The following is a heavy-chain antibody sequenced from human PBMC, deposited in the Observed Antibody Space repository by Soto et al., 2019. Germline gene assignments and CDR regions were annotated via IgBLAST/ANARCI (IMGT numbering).Heavy chain of an antibody. CDR3: ARRIPASTPNCSGGSCYENWFDP. CDR1: GGSFSGYY. Sequence: SETLSLTCAVYGGSFSGYYWSWIRQPPGKGLEWIGEINHSGSTNYNPSLKSRVTISVDTSKNRFSLKLSSVTAADTAVYYCARRIPASTPNCSGGSCYENWFDPWGQGTLVTVSS. V-gene: IGHV4-34*01. J-gene: IGHJ5*02. D-gene: IGHD2-15*01. CDR2: INHSGST.